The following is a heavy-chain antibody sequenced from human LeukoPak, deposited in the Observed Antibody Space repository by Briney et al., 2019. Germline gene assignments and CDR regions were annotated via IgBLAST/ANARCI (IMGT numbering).Heavy chain of an antibody. CDR3: ARLAVAGPYYFDY. V-gene: IGHV4-34*01. Sequence: SETLSLTCAVYGGSFSGYYWSWIRQPPGKGLEWIGEINHSGSTNYNPSLKSRVTISVDTSKNQFSLKLSSVTAADTAVYYCARLAVAGPYYFDYWGQGTLVTVSS. CDR1: GGSFSGYY. D-gene: IGHD6-19*01. J-gene: IGHJ4*02. CDR2: INHSGST.